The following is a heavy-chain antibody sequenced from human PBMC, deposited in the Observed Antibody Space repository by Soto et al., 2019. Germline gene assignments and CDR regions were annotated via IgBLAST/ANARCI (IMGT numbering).Heavy chain of an antibody. J-gene: IGHJ6*02. V-gene: IGHV1-69*06. CDR1: GGTFSSYA. Sequence: SVKVSCKASGGTFSSYAISWVRQAPGQGLEWMGGIIPIFGTANYAQKFQGRVTITADKSTSTAYMELSSLRSEDTAVYYCARGVYLGTPYGMDVWGQGTTVTVSS. CDR3: ARGVYLGTPYGMDV. D-gene: IGHD2-8*01. CDR2: IIPIFGTA.